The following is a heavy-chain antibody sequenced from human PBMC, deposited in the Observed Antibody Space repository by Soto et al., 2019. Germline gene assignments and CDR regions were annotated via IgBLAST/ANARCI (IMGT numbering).Heavy chain of an antibody. Sequence: SQTLSLTCAISGDSVSSNSAAWNWIRQSPSRGLEWLGRTYYRSKWYNDYAVSVKSRITINPDTSKNQFSLQLNSVTPEDTAVYYCARGLKGIAAAGKGNNWFDPWGQGTLVTVSS. D-gene: IGHD6-13*01. CDR1: GDSVSSNSAA. CDR3: ARGLKGIAAAGKGNNWFDP. V-gene: IGHV6-1*01. J-gene: IGHJ5*02. CDR2: TYYRSKWYN.